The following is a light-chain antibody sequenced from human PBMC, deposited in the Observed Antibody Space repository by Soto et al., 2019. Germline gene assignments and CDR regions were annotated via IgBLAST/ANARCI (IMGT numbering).Light chain of an antibody. CDR1: SSDVGTYKY. CDR2: DVT. Sequence: QSVLTQPRSVSGSPGQSVAISCTGTSSDVGTYKYVSWYQQHPGKAPKLIIYDVTERPSGVPDRFSASKSGNMASLTISGLQTEDEADYYCCSYAGTYTPVVFGGGTKLTVL. CDR3: CSYAGTYTPVV. V-gene: IGLV2-11*01. J-gene: IGLJ2*01.